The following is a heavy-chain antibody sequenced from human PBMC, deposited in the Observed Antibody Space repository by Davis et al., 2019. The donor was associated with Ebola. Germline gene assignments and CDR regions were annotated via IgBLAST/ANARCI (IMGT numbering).Heavy chain of an antibody. J-gene: IGHJ4*02. Sequence: SVPVPCQASLYTFNLYGVIWLRQPPRQGLEWMGWISPSDGNTNYAQRFQDRVTMTTDTSTNTAYMEVRGLRSDDTAVYYCARTNYDFWSGYLKYFDYWGQGTLVTVSS. V-gene: IGHV1-18*01. CDR3: ARTNYDFWSGYLKYFDY. CDR2: ISPSDGNT. CDR1: LYTFNLYG. D-gene: IGHD3-3*01.